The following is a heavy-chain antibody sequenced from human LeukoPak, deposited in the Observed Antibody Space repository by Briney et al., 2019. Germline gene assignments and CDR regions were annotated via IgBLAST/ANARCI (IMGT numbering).Heavy chain of an antibody. CDR1: GGSMRSYY. CDR2: IYYSGST. D-gene: IGHD6-19*01. V-gene: IGHV4-59*01. CDR3: ARLYSSGYYDGDY. Sequence: SETLPLTCTVSGGSMRSYYWSWIRQPPGRGLEWIGYIYYSGSTYYNPSLKSRVTISIDTSKNQFSLKLSSVTAADTAIYYCARLYSSGYYDGDYWGQGNLVAVSS. J-gene: IGHJ4*02.